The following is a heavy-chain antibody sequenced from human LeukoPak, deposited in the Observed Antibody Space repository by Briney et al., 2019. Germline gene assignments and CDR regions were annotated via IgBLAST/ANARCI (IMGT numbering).Heavy chain of an antibody. D-gene: IGHD2-2*01. J-gene: IGHJ4*02. CDR3: ARSRGGYCSSTSCSRFDY. CDR1: GGSISSYY. V-gene: IGHV4-59*06. CDR2: IYYSGST. Sequence: SETLSLTCTVSGGSISSYYWNWIRQPPGKGLEWIGYIYYSGSTYYNPSLKSRVTISVDTSKNQFSLKLSSVTAADTAVYYCARSRGGYCSSTSCSRFDYWGQGTLVTVSS.